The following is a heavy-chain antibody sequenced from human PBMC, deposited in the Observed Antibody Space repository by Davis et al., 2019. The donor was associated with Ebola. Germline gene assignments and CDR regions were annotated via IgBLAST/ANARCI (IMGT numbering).Heavy chain of an antibody. CDR2: IYYSGST. D-gene: IGHD2-2*01. CDR1: DGSISSSY. J-gene: IGHJ6*04. Sequence: SETLSLTCTVSDGSISSSYWSWIRQPPGRGLEWIGYIYYSGSTNYNPSLKTRVTMSVDTSKNQFSLKLSSVTAADTAVYYCASMPAFYYAFDVWGKGTTVTVSS. CDR3: ASMPAFYYAFDV. V-gene: IGHV4-59*01.